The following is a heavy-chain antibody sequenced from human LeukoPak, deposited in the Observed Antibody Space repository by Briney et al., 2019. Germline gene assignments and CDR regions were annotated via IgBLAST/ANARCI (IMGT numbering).Heavy chain of an antibody. Sequence: SETLSLTCTVSGGSISSGSYYWSWIRQPAGKGLEWIGSIYTSGSTNYNPSLKSRVTISVDTSKNQFSLKLSSVTAADTAVYYCASGDYYYMDVWGKGTTVTISS. CDR1: GGSISSGSYY. J-gene: IGHJ6*03. CDR3: ASGDYYYMDV. D-gene: IGHD3-3*01. V-gene: IGHV4-61*02. CDR2: IYTSGST.